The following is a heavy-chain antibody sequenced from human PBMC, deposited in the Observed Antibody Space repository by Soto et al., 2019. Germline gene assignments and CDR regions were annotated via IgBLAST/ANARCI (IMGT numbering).Heavy chain of an antibody. CDR3: ARDLLDCSGGSCYSDYYYYGMDV. J-gene: IGHJ6*02. V-gene: IGHV1-2*02. D-gene: IGHD2-15*01. Sequence: ASVKVSCKASGYTFTDYYMHWVRQAPGQGLEWMGWINPNSGGTNYAQKFQGRVTVTRDTSISTAYMELSRLRSDDTAVYYCARDLLDCSGGSCYSDYYYYGMDVWGQGTTVTVSS. CDR1: GYTFTDYY. CDR2: INPNSGGT.